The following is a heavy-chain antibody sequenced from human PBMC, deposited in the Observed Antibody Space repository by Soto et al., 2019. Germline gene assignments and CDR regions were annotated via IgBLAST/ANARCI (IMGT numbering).Heavy chain of an antibody. D-gene: IGHD2-2*02. V-gene: IGHV3-21*01. CDR3: AREYTAWPLAYGLDV. J-gene: IGHJ6*02. Sequence: GGSLRLSCVGSGFTFSTYIINWVRQSPGKGLEWVSSISSRSDIYYADSVKGRFTISRDNAKNSVSLQMNSLRAEDTAVYYCAREYTAWPLAYGLDVWGQGTTVTVSS. CDR2: ISSRSDI. CDR1: GFTFSTYI.